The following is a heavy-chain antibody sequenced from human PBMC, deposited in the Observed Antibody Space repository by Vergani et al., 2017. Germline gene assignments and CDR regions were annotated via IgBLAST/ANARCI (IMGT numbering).Heavy chain of an antibody. CDR1: GFTFSSYG. CDR3: AKDKRWYEGPIDY. Sequence: QVQLVESGGGVVQPGRSLRLSCAASGFTFSSYGMHWVRQAPGKGLEWVAVISYDGSNKYYADSVKGRFTISRDNSKNTLYLQMNSLRAEDTAVYYCAKDKRWYEGPIDYWGQGTLVTVSS. V-gene: IGHV3-30*18. J-gene: IGHJ4*02. D-gene: IGHD4-23*01. CDR2: ISYDGSNK.